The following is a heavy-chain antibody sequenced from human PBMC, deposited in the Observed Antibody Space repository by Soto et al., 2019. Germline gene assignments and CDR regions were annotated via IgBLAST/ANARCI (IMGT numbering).Heavy chain of an antibody. CDR3: ARARNPLAAAGIYYYYGMDV. J-gene: IGHJ6*02. CDR2: ISSSSSYI. Sequence: EVQLVESGGGLVKPGGSLRLSCAASGFTFSSYSMNWVRQAPGKGLGWVSSISSSSSYIYYADSVKGRFTISRDNAKNSLYLQMNSLRAEDTAVYYCARARNPLAAAGIYYYYGMDVWGQGTTVTVSS. D-gene: IGHD6-13*01. V-gene: IGHV3-21*01. CDR1: GFTFSSYS.